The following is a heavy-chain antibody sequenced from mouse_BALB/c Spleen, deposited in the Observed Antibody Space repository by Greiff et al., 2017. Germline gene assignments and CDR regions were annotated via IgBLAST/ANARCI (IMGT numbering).Heavy chain of an antibody. D-gene: IGHD2-1*01. J-gene: IGHJ1*01. CDR2: IYPGNVNT. CDR1: GYTFTSYY. Sequence: QVQLQQSGPELVKPGASVRISCKASGYTFTSYYIHWVKQRPGQGLEWIGWIYPGNVNTKYNEKFKGKATLTADKSSSTAYMQLSSLTSEDSAVYFCARGYYGNYPWYFDVWGAGTTVTVSS. V-gene: IGHV1S56*01. CDR3: ARGYYGNYPWYFDV.